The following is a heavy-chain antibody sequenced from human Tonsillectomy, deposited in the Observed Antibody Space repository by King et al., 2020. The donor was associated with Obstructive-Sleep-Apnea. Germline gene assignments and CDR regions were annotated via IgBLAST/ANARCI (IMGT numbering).Heavy chain of an antibody. CDR2: IRWNSDTI. D-gene: IGHD3-10*01. CDR3: AKVGGLGSYYTAYFDN. J-gene: IGHJ4*02. CDR1: GFKFDDYF. Sequence: VQLVESGGGLVQPGMSLRLSCAASGFKFDDYFMHWVRQAPGKGLEWGSGIRWNSDTISDAESVKGRFAISSDSGQNSVHLQMNSLRTEESAYYYCAKVGGLGSYYTAYFDNWGQGTQVTVSS. V-gene: IGHV3-9*01.